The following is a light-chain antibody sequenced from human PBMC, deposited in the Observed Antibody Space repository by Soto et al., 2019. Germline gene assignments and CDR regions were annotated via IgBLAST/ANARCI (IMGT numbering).Light chain of an antibody. V-gene: IGLV2-14*01. CDR1: SSDVGGYNY. CDR3: SSYTSSSTPYV. J-gene: IGLJ1*01. CDR2: DVS. Sequence: QSVLTQPASVSGSPGQSITISCTGTSSDVGGYNYVSWYQQHPGKAPKLMIYDVSNRPSGVSNPSSGSQSASTAALIISSVRDADEADYYCSSYTSSSTPYVFGTGTKLTVL.